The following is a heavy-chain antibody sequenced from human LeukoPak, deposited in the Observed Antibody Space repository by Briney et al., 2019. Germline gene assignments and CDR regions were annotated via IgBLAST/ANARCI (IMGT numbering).Heavy chain of an antibody. CDR3: ARGGGVDILTGFQY. D-gene: IGHD3-9*01. CDR1: GGTFTNYA. J-gene: IGHJ4*02. Sequence: SVKVSCKASGGTFTNYAINWVRQAPGQGLEWKGRIIPILDVTNYAQKFQGRVTITADQSTSTAYMELSSLRSEDTAVYYCARGGGVDILTGFQYWGQGTLVTVSS. CDR2: IIPILDVT. V-gene: IGHV1-69*04.